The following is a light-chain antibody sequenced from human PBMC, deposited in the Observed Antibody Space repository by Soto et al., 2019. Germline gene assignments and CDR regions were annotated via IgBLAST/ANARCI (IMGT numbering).Light chain of an antibody. Sequence: EIVLTQSPATLSLSPGEGATLSWRASQSVGSYLAWYQHKPGQAPRLLIYDASNRATDIPPRFSGSGSGTDFTLTISSLEPEDFAVYYCQQRRSWPPTITFGQGTRLEIK. CDR2: DAS. CDR1: QSVGSY. CDR3: QQRRSWPPTIT. V-gene: IGKV3-11*01. J-gene: IGKJ5*01.